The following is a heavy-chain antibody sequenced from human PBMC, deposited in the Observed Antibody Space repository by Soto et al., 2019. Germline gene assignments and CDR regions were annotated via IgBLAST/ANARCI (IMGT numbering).Heavy chain of an antibody. D-gene: IGHD3-10*01. CDR2: MNPNSGNT. Sequence: ASVKVSCKASGYTFTSYDINWVRQATGQGLEWMGWMNPNSGNTGYAQKFQGRVTMTRNTSISTAYMELSSLRSEDTAVYYCAREGGSGSYYKGDYYYYYYMDVWGKGTTVTVSS. J-gene: IGHJ6*03. CDR1: GYTFTSYD. V-gene: IGHV1-8*01. CDR3: AREGGSGSYYKGDYYYYYYMDV.